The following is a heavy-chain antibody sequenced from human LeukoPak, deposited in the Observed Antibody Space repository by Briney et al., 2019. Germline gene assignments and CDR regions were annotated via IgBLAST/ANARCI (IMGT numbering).Heavy chain of an antibody. CDR3: ARGLCSSTSCYLAFDI. CDR2: MNPNRGNT. D-gene: IGHD2-2*01. J-gene: IGHJ3*02. CDR1: GYTFTSYD. Sequence: ASVKVSCKASGYTFTSYDINWVRQATGQGLEWMGWMNPNRGNTGYAQKFQGRVTITRNTSINTAYMELSSLRSEDTAVYYCARGLCSSTSCYLAFDIWGQGTMVTVSS. V-gene: IGHV1-8*03.